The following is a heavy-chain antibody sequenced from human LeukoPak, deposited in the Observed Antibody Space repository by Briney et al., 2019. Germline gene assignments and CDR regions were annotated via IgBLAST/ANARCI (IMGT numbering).Heavy chain of an antibody. D-gene: IGHD2-21*01. CDR2: ISTSSGNT. Sequence: ASVKVSCKASGYTFTGYGISWLRQAPGQGLEWMAWISTSSGNTHYAQKFQGRVTMTTDTSTSTASMALRSLRSDDTAVYYCARERGRVVIDYFDYWGQGTLVTVSS. CDR3: ARERGRVVIDYFDY. V-gene: IGHV1-18*01. CDR1: GYTFTGYG. J-gene: IGHJ4*02.